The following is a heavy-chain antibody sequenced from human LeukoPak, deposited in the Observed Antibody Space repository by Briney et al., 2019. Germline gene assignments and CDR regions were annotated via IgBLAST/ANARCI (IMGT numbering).Heavy chain of an antibody. Sequence: SETLSLTCTVSGDSFSTSQWSWFRQPPGRGVEWVGYISSSGKTSYHRSLKSRLTISVDTSKNQFSLKLTSVTVADTAVYICPRVGRGDHTWGSYYCDHWGQGTLVSVSS. CDR3: PRVGRGDHTWGSYYCDH. D-gene: IGHD3-16*01. CDR2: ISSSGKT. CDR1: GDSFSTSQ. J-gene: IGHJ4*02. V-gene: IGHV4-59*13.